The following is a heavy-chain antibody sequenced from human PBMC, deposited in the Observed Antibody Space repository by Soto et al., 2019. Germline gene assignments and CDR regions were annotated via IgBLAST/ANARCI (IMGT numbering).Heavy chain of an antibody. CDR3: ARDNISDEYGDYVESN. V-gene: IGHV1-46*01. Sequence: ASVKVSCKASGYTFTSYYMHWLRQAPGQGLEWMGIINPSGGSTSYAQKFQGRVTMTRDTSTSTVYMELSSLRSEDTAVYYCARDNISDEYGDYVESNWGQGTLVTVSS. CDR1: GYTFTSYY. J-gene: IGHJ4*02. D-gene: IGHD4-17*01. CDR2: INPSGGST.